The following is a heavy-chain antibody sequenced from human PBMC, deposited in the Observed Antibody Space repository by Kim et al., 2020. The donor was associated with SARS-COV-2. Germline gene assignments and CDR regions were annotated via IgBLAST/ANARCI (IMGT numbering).Heavy chain of an antibody. D-gene: IGHD1-26*01. CDR2: ISSSGSTI. CDR3: VRMGLTGDY. J-gene: IGHJ4*02. Sequence: GGSLRLSCAASGFTFSSYEMNWVRQAPGKGLEWVSYISSSGSTIYYADSVKGRFTISRDNAKNSLYLQMNSLRAEDTAVYYCVRMGLTGDYWGQGTLVTVSS. V-gene: IGHV3-48*03. CDR1: GFTFSSYE.